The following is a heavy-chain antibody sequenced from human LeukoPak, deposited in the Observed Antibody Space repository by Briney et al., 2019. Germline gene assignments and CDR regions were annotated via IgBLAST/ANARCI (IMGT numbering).Heavy chain of an antibody. CDR1: GFTFSSYW. V-gene: IGHV3-74*01. CDR2: INTDGSST. CDR3: ARGGGGHSNGMDV. D-gene: IGHD3-16*01. Sequence: GGSLRLSCAASGFTFSSYWMHWVRQAPGKGLVWVSHINTDGSSTSYADSVKGRFTISRDNAKNTLYLQMNSLRAEDTAVYYCARGGGGHSNGMDVRGQGTTVTVSS. J-gene: IGHJ6*02.